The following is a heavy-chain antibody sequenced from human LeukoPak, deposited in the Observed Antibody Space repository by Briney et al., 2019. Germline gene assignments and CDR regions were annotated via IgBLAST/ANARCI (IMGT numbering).Heavy chain of an antibody. CDR3: ARHGDSSGWNYFDY. D-gene: IGHD6-19*01. CDR1: GGSISSYY. CDR2: IYYSGST. Sequence: SETLSLTCTVSGGSISSYYWSWIRQPPGKGLEWIGYIYYSGSTNYNPSLKSRVTISVDTSKNQFSLKLSSVTAADMAVYYCARHGDSSGWNYFDYWGQGTLVTVSS. J-gene: IGHJ4*02. V-gene: IGHV4-59*08.